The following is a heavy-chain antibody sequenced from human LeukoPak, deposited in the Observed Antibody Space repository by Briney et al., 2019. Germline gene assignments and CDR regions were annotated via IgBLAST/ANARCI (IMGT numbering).Heavy chain of an antibody. Sequence: TSETLSLTCTVSGGSISSGGYYWSWIRQHPGKGLEWIGYIYYSGSTYYNPSLKSRVTISVVTSKNQFSLKLSSVTAADTAVYYCARDRSSGWYHFDYWGQGTLVTVSS. D-gene: IGHD6-19*01. V-gene: IGHV4-31*03. J-gene: IGHJ4*02. CDR2: IYYSGST. CDR3: ARDRSSGWYHFDY. CDR1: GGSISSGGYY.